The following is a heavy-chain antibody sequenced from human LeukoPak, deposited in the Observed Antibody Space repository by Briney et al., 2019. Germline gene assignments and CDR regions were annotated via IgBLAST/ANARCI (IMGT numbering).Heavy chain of an antibody. CDR1: GFTFSSYA. CDR3: AKSTWFDYFDY. J-gene: IGHJ4*02. CDR2: ISGRGGRT. Sequence: GGTLRLSCAASGFTFSSYAMSWVRQAPGKGLEWVSAISGRGGRTYYADSVKGRFTISRDNSENTLYLQMNRLRADDTAIYYCAKSTWFDYFDYWGQGTLVTVSS. V-gene: IGHV3-23*01. D-gene: IGHD3-9*01.